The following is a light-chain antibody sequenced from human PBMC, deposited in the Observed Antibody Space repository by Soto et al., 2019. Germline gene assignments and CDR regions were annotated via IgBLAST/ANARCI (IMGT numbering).Light chain of an antibody. J-gene: IGKJ2*01. CDR1: QSIGDR. Sequence: DIPMTQSPSTLSASVGDRVTITCRASQSIGDRLVWYQQKPGEAPNLLIDRASGLDTGVPPRFSGSGSETEFTLTINSLQPYDSATYYCQQFDSYFYTFGQGTKLEIK. V-gene: IGKV1-5*03. CDR2: RAS. CDR3: QQFDSYFYT.